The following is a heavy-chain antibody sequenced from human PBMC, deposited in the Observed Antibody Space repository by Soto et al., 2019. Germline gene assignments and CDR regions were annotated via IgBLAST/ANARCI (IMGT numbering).Heavy chain of an antibody. CDR3: ARDIVATTYFDY. D-gene: IGHD5-12*01. J-gene: IGHJ4*02. Sequence: PSETLSLTCDVSGGSISSDYWWSWVRQSPGKGLEWIGEIFHSGRTNYNPSLKSRVTISLDKSNSQFSLKLTSVTAADTAVYYCARDIVATTYFDYWGQGALVTVSS. CDR2: IFHSGRT. CDR1: GGSISSDYW. V-gene: IGHV4-4*02.